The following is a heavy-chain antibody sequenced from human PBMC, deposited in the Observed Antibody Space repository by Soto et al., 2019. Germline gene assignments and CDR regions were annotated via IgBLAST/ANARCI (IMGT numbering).Heavy chain of an antibody. CDR1: GFTVSSKY. Sequence: EVQLVESGGGLVQPGGSLRLSCAASGFTVSSKYMSWVRQAPGKGLEWGSLIQSGGTTYYADSVKGRFTISRDSSENTLHLQLDSRRAEDTAVYYCARDDVLCDGGCCYGVTMDVWGKGTTVTVSS. CDR2: IQSGGTT. V-gene: IGHV3-66*01. D-gene: IGHD2-15*01. CDR3: ARDDVLCDGGCCYGVTMDV. J-gene: IGHJ6*03.